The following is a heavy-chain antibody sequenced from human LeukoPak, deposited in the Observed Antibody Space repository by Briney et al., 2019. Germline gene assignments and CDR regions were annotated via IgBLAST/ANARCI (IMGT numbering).Heavy chain of an antibody. J-gene: IGHJ6*03. CDR1: GFTFSSYA. D-gene: IGHD5-18*01. CDR3: AKRGGYSYGYYMDV. Sequence: PGGSLRLSCATSGFTFSSYAMSWVRQAPGKGLEWVSSISGSGGNTYYADSVKGRFTISRDYSKNTLYLQMNSLRAEDTAVYYCAKRGGYSYGYYMDVWGKGTTVTVSS. CDR2: ISGSGGNT. V-gene: IGHV3-23*01.